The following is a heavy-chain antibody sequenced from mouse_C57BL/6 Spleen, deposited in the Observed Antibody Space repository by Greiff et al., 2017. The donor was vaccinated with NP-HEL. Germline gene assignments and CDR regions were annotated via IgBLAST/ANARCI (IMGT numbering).Heavy chain of an antibody. CDR1: GFNIKDDY. Sequence: EVKLVESGAELVRPGASVKLSCTASGFNIKDDYMHWVKQRPEQGLEWIGWIDPENGDTEYASKFQGKATITADTSSNTAYLQLSSLTSEDTAVYYCTRTGTYFDYWGQGTTLTVSS. J-gene: IGHJ2*01. V-gene: IGHV14-4*01. CDR3: TRTGTYFDY. D-gene: IGHD4-1*01. CDR2: IDPENGDT.